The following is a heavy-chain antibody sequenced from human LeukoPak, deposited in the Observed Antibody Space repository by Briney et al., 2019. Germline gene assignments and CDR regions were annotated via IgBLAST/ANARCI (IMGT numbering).Heavy chain of an antibody. D-gene: IGHD3-10*01. Sequence: SQTLSLTCTVSGGSISSGGYYWSWIRQPPGKGLEWIGYIYHSGSTYYNPSLKSRVTISVDRSKNQFSLKLSSVTAADTAVYYCARTPLMVRRKWFDPWGQGTLVTVSS. V-gene: IGHV4-30-2*01. J-gene: IGHJ5*02. CDR3: ARTPLMVRRKWFDP. CDR2: IYHSGST. CDR1: GGSISSGGYY.